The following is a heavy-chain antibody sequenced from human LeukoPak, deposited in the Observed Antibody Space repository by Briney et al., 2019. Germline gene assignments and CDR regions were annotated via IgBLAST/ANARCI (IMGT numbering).Heavy chain of an antibody. D-gene: IGHD3-16*02. J-gene: IGHJ4*02. CDR3: AKDGVWGSYRYGHY. V-gene: IGHV3-30*02. CDR1: GFTFSSYG. CDR2: IRYDGSNK. Sequence: GGSLRLSCAASGFTFSSYGMHWVRQAPGKGLEWVAFIRYDGSNKYYADSVRGRFTISRDNSKNTLYLQMNSLRAEDTAVYYCAKDGVWGSYRYGHYWGQGTLVTVSS.